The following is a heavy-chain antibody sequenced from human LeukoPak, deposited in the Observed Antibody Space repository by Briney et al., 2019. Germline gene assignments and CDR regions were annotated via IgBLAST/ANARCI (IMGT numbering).Heavy chain of an antibody. Sequence: GGSLRLSCAASGFTFSTYWMTWVRQAPGKGLEWVANIMPDGSQIYYVDSVKGRFTISRDNAKNSLYLQMNSLRAEDTAVYYCARDLNWETYWGQGTLVTVSS. V-gene: IGHV3-7*01. CDR3: ARDLNWETY. J-gene: IGHJ4*02. CDR2: IMPDGSQI. CDR1: GFTFSTYW. D-gene: IGHD7-27*01.